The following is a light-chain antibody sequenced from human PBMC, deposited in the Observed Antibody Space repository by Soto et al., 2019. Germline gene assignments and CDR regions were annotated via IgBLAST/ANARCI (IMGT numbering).Light chain of an antibody. J-gene: IGLJ3*02. CDR2: DDS. CDR1: NLGTKG. Sequence: SYELTQPPSVSVAPGQTATIICGGNNLGTKGVHWYQQKVGLAPMLVLYDDSERPSGIPRRFAGSNSGTTATLTISRVEAADEADYYCQVWDSSGDHRGVFGGGTKLTVL. V-gene: IGLV3-21*02. CDR3: QVWDSSGDHRGV.